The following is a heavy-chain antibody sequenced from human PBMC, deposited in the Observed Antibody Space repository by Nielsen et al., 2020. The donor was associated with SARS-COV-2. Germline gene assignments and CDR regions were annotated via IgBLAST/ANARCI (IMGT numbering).Heavy chain of an antibody. CDR1: GFTFSSYW. J-gene: IGHJ6*02. CDR3: ARHLVQGDYGMDV. D-gene: IGHD3-3*02. V-gene: IGHV3-7*01. Sequence: GESLKISCAASGFTFSSYWMSWVRQAPGKGLEWVANIKQDGSEKYYVDSVKGRFTISRDNAKNSLYLQMNSLRAEDTAVYYCARHLVQGDYGMDVWGQGTTVTVSS. CDR2: IKQDGSEK.